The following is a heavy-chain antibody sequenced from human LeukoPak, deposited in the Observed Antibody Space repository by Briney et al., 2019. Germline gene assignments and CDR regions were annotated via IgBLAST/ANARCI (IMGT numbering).Heavy chain of an antibody. V-gene: IGHV3-23*01. CDR1: GFTFSTYA. J-gene: IGHJ5*02. CDR2: ISGSGGTT. D-gene: IGHD4-23*01. CDR3: AKESSWGTVVTPGGPSA. Sequence: QPGGSLRLSCAASGFTFSTYAMSWVRQAPGKGLEWVSAISGSGGTTYYADSVKGRFTISRDNSKNTLYLQMNSLRAEDTAVYYCAKESSWGTVVTPGGPSAWGQGTLVTVSS.